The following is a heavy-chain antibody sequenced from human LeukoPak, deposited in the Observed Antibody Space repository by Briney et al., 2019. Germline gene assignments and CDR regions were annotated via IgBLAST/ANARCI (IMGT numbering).Heavy chain of an antibody. V-gene: IGHV3-48*01. Sequence: QAGGSLRLSRAASGFTFSSYSKNWVRQAPGRGLEWVSYISSSSSTIYYADSVKGRFTLSRDNAKNSLYLQMNSLRAEDTAVYYCARDYCTNGVCYKAFDIWGQGTMVTVSS. CDR3: ARDYCTNGVCYKAFDI. CDR2: ISSSSSTI. CDR1: GFTFSSYS. J-gene: IGHJ3*02. D-gene: IGHD2-8*01.